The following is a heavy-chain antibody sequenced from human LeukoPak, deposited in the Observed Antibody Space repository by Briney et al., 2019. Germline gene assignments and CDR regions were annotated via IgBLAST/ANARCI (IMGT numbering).Heavy chain of an antibody. J-gene: IGHJ5*02. CDR2: ISGSGGST. CDR3: AKDRLAAAGPNWFDP. V-gene: IGHV3-23*01. Sequence: GGSLRLSCAASGFTFSSYAMSWVRQAPGKGLEWVSAISGSGGSTYYADSVKGRFTISRDNSKNTLYLQMNSPRAEDTAVYYCAKDRLAAAGPNWFDPWGQGTLVTVSS. D-gene: IGHD6-13*01. CDR1: GFTFSSYA.